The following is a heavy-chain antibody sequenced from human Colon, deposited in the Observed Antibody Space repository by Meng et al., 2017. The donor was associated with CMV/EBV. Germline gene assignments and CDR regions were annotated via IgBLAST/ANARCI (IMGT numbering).Heavy chain of an antibody. CDR3: ARDRGTATGGLDH. CDR2: IQNSSGNK. D-gene: IGHD3-16*01. Sequence: GESLKISCAASRFTFGDYGMNWVRQIPGKGLEWISYIQNSSGNKDYADSVKGRFTVSRDNSKNSLYLQMNDLRVDDSAIYYCARDRGTATGGLDHWGQGTLVTVSS. CDR1: RFTFGDYG. V-gene: IGHV3-48*01. J-gene: IGHJ4*02.